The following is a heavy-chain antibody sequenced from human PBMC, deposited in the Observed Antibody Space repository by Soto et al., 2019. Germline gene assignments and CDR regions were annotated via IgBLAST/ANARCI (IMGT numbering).Heavy chain of an antibody. Sequence: ASVKVSCKASGYTFTNYVIGWMRQAPGQGLEWMGWISPYNGNTKYAQRLQGRVTMTSDASTSTVYVELRSLGSDDTAVYYCARGLVGGTYREFDYWGQGTLVTVSS. CDR2: ISPYNGNT. D-gene: IGHD3-16*02. CDR3: ARGLVGGTYREFDY. CDR1: GYTFTNYV. J-gene: IGHJ4*02. V-gene: IGHV1-18*01.